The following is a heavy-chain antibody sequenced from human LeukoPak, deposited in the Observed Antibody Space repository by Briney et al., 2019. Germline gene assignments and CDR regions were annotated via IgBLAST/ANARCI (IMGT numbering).Heavy chain of an antibody. D-gene: IGHD6-13*01. CDR1: GFTFSSYA. Sequence: PGGSLRLSCAASGFTFSSYAMHWVRQAPGKGLEWVAVISYDGSNKYYADSVKGRFTISRDNSKNTLYLQMNSLRAEDTAVYYCARDGGGSWYRETADYWGQGTLVTVSS. V-gene: IGHV3-30*04. J-gene: IGHJ4*02. CDR2: ISYDGSNK. CDR3: ARDGGGSWYRETADY.